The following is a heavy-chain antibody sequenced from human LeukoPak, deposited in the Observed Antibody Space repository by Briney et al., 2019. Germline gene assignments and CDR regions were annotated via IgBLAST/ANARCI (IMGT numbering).Heavy chain of an antibody. J-gene: IGHJ4*02. CDR2: IWSDATNQ. Sequence: PGGSLTLSCVTSQFTFSHYGMPWVRQAPGKGLEWVAVIWSDATNQHYADSVKGRFIISRDNSQNTVFLHMSSLTAEDTAVYYCAKDAQRGFDYSNSPENWGQGTLVTVSS. D-gene: IGHD4-11*01. CDR3: AKDAQRGFDYSNSPEN. CDR1: QFTFSHYG. V-gene: IGHV3-33*06.